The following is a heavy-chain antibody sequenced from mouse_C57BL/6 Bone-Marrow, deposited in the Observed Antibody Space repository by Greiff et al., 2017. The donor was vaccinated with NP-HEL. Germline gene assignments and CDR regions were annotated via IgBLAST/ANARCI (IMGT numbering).Heavy chain of an antibody. CDR3: ARGTLGWFAY. Sequence: VQLQQSGAELARPGASVKLSCKASGYTFTSYGVSWVKQRTGQGLEWIGEIYPRSGNTYYNEKFKGKATLTADKSSSTAYMELRSLTSEDSAVYFCARGTLGWFAYWGQGTLVTVSA. CDR1: GYTFTSYG. D-gene: IGHD3-3*01. J-gene: IGHJ3*01. V-gene: IGHV1-81*01. CDR2: IYPRSGNT.